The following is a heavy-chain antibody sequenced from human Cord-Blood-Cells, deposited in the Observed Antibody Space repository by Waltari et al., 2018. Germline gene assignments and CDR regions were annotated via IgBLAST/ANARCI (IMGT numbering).Heavy chain of an antibody. CDR1: GFTFSSYA. CDR3: AKELRYFDWLLTYFDY. V-gene: IGHV3-23*01. Sequence: EVQLLESGGGLVQPGGSLRLSCAASGFTFSSYAMSWVRQAPGKGLEWVSAISGSGGSTYYADPVKGRFTISRDNSKNTLYLQMNSLRAEDTAVYYCAKELRYFDWLLTYFDYWGQGTLVTVSS. CDR2: ISGSGGST. J-gene: IGHJ4*02. D-gene: IGHD3-9*01.